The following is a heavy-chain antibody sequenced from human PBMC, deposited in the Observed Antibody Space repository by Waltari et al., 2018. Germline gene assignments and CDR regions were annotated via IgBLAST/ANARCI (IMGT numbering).Heavy chain of an antibody. CDR3: ARDFSGYSSSWYMRVYYFDY. D-gene: IGHD6-13*01. Sequence: EVQLVESGGGLVQPGGSLRLSCAASGFPFSSYSMNWVRQAPGKGLEWVAYISSSSITIYYADSVKGRFTISRDNAKNSLYLQMNSLRAEDTAVYYCARDFSGYSSSWYMRVYYFDYWGQGTLVTVSS. CDR1: GFPFSSYS. J-gene: IGHJ4*02. V-gene: IGHV3-48*04. CDR2: ISSSSITI.